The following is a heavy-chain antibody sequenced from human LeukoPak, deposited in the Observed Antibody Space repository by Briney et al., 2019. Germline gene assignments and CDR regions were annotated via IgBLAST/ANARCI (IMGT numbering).Heavy chain of an antibody. V-gene: IGHV4-4*09. CDR1: GGSISSYY. CDR2: IYTSGST. J-gene: IGHJ6*03. D-gene: IGHD4-17*01. CDR3: AKTTRYGDYDSYYYYCMDV. Sequence: SETLSLTCTVSGGSISSYYWSWIRQPPGKGLEWIGYIYTSGSTNYNPSLKSRVTIPVDTSKNQFSLKLSSVTAADTAVYYCAKTTRYGDYDSYYYYCMDVWGKGTTVTVSS.